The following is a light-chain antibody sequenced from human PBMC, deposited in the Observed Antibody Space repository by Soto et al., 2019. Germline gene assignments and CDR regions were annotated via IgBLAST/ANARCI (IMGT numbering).Light chain of an antibody. V-gene: IGLV2-14*01. CDR2: DVS. CDR1: SSDVGGYNY. J-gene: IGLJ2*01. CDR3: SSYTSSTLVV. Sequence: QSALTQPASVSGSPGQSITISCTGTSSDVGGYNYVSWYQQHPGKAPKLMIYDVSNRPSGVSNRFSGSKSGNTASLTISGLQAEDGADYYCSSYTSSTLVVFGGGTKVTVL.